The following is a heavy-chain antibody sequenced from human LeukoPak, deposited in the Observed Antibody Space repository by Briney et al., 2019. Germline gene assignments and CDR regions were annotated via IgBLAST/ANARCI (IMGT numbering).Heavy chain of an antibody. V-gene: IGHV3-53*01. J-gene: IGHJ5*02. D-gene: IGHD4-17*01. CDR2: IYSGDSP. Sequence: PGGSLRLSCAASGFTVSSNYMSWVRQAPGKGLEWVSVIYSGDSPYYADSVKGRFTISRDNSKNTHYLQMTSLRAEDTAVYYCAPGTVRGWFDPWGQGTLVTVSS. CDR3: APGTVRGWFDP. CDR1: GFTVSSNY.